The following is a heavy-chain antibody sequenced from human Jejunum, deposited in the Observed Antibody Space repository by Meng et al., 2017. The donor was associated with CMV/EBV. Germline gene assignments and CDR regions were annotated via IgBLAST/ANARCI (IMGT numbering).Heavy chain of an antibody. CDR3: ARTEAPGGYGFYYEDY. Sequence: QAQVVQSGGEVKKPGASLKVSCKASGYTFTNYGITWVRQAPGQGLEWMGWISAYNGNTNYAQKLQGRVTMTTDTSTSTAYMELRSLRSDDTAVYYCARTEAPGGYGFYYEDYWGQGSLVTVSS. D-gene: IGHD3-22*01. CDR2: ISAYNGNT. CDR1: GYTFTNYG. J-gene: IGHJ4*02. V-gene: IGHV1-18*01.